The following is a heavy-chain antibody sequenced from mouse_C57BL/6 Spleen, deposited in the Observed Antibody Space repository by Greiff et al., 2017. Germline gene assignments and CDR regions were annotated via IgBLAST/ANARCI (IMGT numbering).Heavy chain of an antibody. J-gene: IGHJ4*01. Sequence: LQESGPGLVQPSQSLSITCTVSGFSLTSYGVHWVRQSPGKGLEWLGVIWSGGSTDYNAAFISRLSISKDNSKSQVFFKMSSLQADDTAIYYCASLWSTTGVYAMDYWGQGTSVTVAS. V-gene: IGHV2-2*01. CDR3: ASLWSTTGVYAMDY. CDR2: IWSGGST. D-gene: IGHD1-1*02. CDR1: GFSLTSYG.